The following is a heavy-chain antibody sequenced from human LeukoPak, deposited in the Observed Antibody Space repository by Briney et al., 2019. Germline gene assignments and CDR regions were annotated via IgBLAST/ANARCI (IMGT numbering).Heavy chain of an antibody. J-gene: IGHJ4*02. CDR1: GYTFTGYY. CDR2: INPNSGGT. V-gene: IGHV1-2*02. CDR3: ARDAPGIAAAGTDGTDN. Sequence: ASVKVSCKASGYTFTGYYMHWVRQAPGQGLEWMGWINPNSGGTNYVQKFQGRVTMTRGTSISTAYMELSRLRSDDTAVYYCARDAPGIAAAGTDGTDNWGQGTLVTVSS. D-gene: IGHD6-13*01.